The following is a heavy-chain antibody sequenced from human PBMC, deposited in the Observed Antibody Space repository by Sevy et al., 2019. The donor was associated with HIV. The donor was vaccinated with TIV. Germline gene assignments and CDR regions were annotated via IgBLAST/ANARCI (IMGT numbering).Heavy chain of an antibody. Sequence: GGSLRLSCAASGFTFSSYWMGWVRQAPGKGLEWVANIKQDGSEKYYVDSVKGRFTISRDNAKNSLYLQMNSLRAEDTAVYYCARDSSRGWSYENYWGQGTLVTVSS. V-gene: IGHV3-7*01. CDR1: GFTFSSYW. D-gene: IGHD6-19*01. J-gene: IGHJ4*02. CDR2: IKQDGSEK. CDR3: ARDSSRGWSYENY.